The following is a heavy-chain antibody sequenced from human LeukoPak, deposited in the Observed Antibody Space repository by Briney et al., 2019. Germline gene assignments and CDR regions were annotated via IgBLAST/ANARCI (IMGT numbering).Heavy chain of an antibody. Sequence: GGSLRLSCAASGFTFSNAWMSWVRQAPGKGLEWVGRIKSKTDGGTTDYAAPVKGRFTISRDDSKNTLYLQMNSLKTEDTAVYCCTTGDFDWLLSLFDYWGQGTLVTVSS. J-gene: IGHJ4*02. CDR2: IKSKTDGGTT. CDR3: TTGDFDWLLSLFDY. D-gene: IGHD3-9*01. V-gene: IGHV3-15*01. CDR1: GFTFSNAW.